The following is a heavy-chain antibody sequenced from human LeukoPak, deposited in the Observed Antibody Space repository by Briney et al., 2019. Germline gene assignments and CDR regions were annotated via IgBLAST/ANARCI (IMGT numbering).Heavy chain of an antibody. V-gene: IGHV1-8*01. Sequence: ASVKVSCKASGYTFTSYDINWVRQATGQGLEWMGWMNPNSGNTGYAQKFQGRVTMTRNTSISTAYMELSSLRSEDTAVYYCARGREHSSGWYPYYYYGMDVWGQGTTVTVSS. CDR3: ARGREHSSGWYPYYYYGMDV. CDR2: MNPNSGNT. D-gene: IGHD6-19*01. J-gene: IGHJ6*02. CDR1: GYTFTSYD.